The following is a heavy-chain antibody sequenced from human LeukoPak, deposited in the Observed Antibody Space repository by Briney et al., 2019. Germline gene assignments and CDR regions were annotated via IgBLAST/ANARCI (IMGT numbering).Heavy chain of an antibody. Sequence: PSETLSLTCVVSGGSISSNNWWNWVRLPPGKGLEWIGEIHHSGSTNYNPSLKSRVTISVDKSKNHFSLKLSSVTAADTAVYYCARLAPLYGVRGVKFDYWGQGTLVTVSS. CDR1: GGSISSNNW. CDR2: IHHSGST. CDR3: ARLAPLYGVRGVKFDY. J-gene: IGHJ4*02. V-gene: IGHV4-4*02. D-gene: IGHD3-10*01.